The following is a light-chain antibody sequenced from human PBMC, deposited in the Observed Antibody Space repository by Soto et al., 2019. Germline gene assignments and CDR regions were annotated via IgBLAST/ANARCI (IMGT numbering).Light chain of an antibody. J-gene: IGLJ3*02. CDR2: EVS. V-gene: IGLV2-14*01. Sequence: QSVLTQPASVSGSPGQSVTISCTGTTSDVGGYISVSWYQQHPGKAPKLMIYEVSNRPSGVSNRFSGSKSGDTASLTISGLRAEDEATYYCQSFDRSQTYDNRLSGVFGGGTKLTVL. CDR3: QSFDRSQTYDNRLSGV. CDR1: TSDVGGYIS.